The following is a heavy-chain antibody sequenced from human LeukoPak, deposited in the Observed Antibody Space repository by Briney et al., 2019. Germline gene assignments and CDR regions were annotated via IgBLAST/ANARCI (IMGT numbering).Heavy chain of an antibody. J-gene: IGHJ4*02. CDR1: GFTFSSYG. CDR2: ISYDGSNK. D-gene: IGHD3-3*01. CDR3: AKSRSDVVDY. Sequence: PGGSLRLSCAASGFTFSSYGLSWVRQAPGKGLECVSVISYDGSNKYYADSVKGRFTISRDNSKNTLYLQMNRLRDEDTAVYYCAKSRSDVVDYWGQGTLVTVSS. V-gene: IGHV3-30*18.